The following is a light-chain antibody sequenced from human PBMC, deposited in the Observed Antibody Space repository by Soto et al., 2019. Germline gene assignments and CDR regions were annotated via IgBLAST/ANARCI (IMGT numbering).Light chain of an antibody. J-gene: IGKJ1*01. V-gene: IGKV1-5*03. CDR3: QPDNSYQT. CDR1: QSISSW. CDR2: KAS. Sequence: DIQMTQSPSTLSASVGDRVTITCRASQSISSWLAWYQQKPGKAPKLLIYKASSLESGVPARFSGSGSGTEFKLTISSLQPDDVATDYCQPDNSYQTFGHGIKVEIK.